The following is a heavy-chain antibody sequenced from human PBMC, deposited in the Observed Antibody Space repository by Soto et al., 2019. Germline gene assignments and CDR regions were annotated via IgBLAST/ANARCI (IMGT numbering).Heavy chain of an antibody. Sequence: SETLSLTCTVSGGFISTYFWSWIRQVPGKGPEWIGYIFYNGTTNYNPSLKSRVTMSVDTSKNQFSLKLNSVTAADTAVYYCARYRVAARPGGWFDPWGQGTLVTVSS. CDR1: GGFISTYF. D-gene: IGHD6-6*01. V-gene: IGHV4-59*01. CDR3: ARYRVAARPGGWFDP. J-gene: IGHJ5*02. CDR2: IFYNGTT.